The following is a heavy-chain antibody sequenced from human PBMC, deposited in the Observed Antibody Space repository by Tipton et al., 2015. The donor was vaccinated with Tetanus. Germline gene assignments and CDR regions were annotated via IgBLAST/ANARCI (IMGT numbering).Heavy chain of an antibody. Sequence: QLVQSGGGVVQPGRSLRLSCAASGFTFSSYGMHWVRQAPGKGLEWVAVIWYDGSNKYYADSVKGRFTISRDNSKNTLYLQMNSLRAEDTAVYYCARGPGGYNYRVDYWGQGTLVPVSS. CDR3: ARGPGGYNYRVDY. V-gene: IGHV3-33*01. D-gene: IGHD5-24*01. CDR2: IWYDGSNK. CDR1: GFTFSSYG. J-gene: IGHJ4*02.